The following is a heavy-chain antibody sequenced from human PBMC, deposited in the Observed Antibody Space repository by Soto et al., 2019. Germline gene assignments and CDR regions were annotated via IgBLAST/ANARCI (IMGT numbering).Heavy chain of an antibody. V-gene: IGHV4-59*01. CDR3: ARVGQYGFGSGYYELAF. J-gene: IGHJ6*02. CDR1: GGSISSYY. Sequence: SETLSLTCTVSGGSISSYYWSWIRQPPGKGLEWIGYIYYSGSTNYNPSLKSRVTISVDTSKNQFSLKLSSVTAADTAVYYCARVGQYGFGSGYYELAFWAQGTTVTVSS. D-gene: IGHD3-3*01. CDR2: IYYSGST.